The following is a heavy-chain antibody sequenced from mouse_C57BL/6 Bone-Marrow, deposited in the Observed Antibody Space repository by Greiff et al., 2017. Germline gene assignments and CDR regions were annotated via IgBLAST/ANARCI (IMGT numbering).Heavy chain of an antibody. V-gene: IGHV1-69*01. CDR3: ARLYYYGRTYYFDY. J-gene: IGHJ2*01. CDR1: GYTFTSYW. D-gene: IGHD1-1*01. Sequence: QVQLQQPGAELVMPGASVKLSCKASGYTFTSYWMHWVKQRPGQGLEWIGEIDPSDSYTNYNQKFKGKSTLTVDKSSSTAYMQLSSLTSEDSAVYYGARLYYYGRTYYFDYWGQGTTLTVSS. CDR2: IDPSDSYT.